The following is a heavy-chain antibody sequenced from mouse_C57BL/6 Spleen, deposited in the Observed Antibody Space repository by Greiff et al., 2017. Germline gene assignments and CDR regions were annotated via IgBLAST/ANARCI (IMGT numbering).Heavy chain of an antibody. V-gene: IGHV3-6*01. CDR2: ISYDGSN. CDR3: ARQLTGTHWYFDV. D-gene: IGHD4-1*01. Sequence: EVKLQESGPGLVKPSQSLSLTCSVTGYSITSGYYWNWIRQFPGNKLEWMGYISYDGSNNYNPSLKNRISITRDTSKNQFFLKLNSVTTEDTATYYCARQLTGTHWYFDVWGTGTTVTVSS. CDR1: GYSITSGYY. J-gene: IGHJ1*03.